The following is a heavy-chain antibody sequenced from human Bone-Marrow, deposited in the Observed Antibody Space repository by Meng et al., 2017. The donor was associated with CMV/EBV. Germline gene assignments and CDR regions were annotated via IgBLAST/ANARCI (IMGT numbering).Heavy chain of an antibody. J-gene: IGHJ6*02. CDR1: GYSISSGYY. D-gene: IGHD4-23*01. V-gene: IGHV4-38-2*02. Sequence: SETLSLTCTVSGYSISSGYYWGWIRQPPGKGLEWIGSIYHSGSTYYNPSLKSRVTISVDTSKNQFSLKLSSVTAADTAVYYCARDNHYGGIPHYYYYGMDVWGQGTTVIVSS. CDR3: ARDNHYGGIPHYYYYGMDV. CDR2: IYHSGST.